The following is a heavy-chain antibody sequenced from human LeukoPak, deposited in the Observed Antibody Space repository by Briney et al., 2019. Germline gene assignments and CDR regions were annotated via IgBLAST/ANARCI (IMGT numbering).Heavy chain of an antibody. D-gene: IGHD3-10*01. CDR1: GFTFSSYS. J-gene: IGHJ4*02. V-gene: IGHV3-21*01. CDR3: ARDLSIWFWELNFDY. CDR2: ISSSSSYI. Sequence: GGSPRLSCAASGFTFSSYSMNWVRQAPGKGLEWVSSISSSSSYIYYADSVKGRFTISRDNAKNSLYLQMNSLRAEDTAVYYCARDLSIWFWELNFDYWGQGTLVTVSS.